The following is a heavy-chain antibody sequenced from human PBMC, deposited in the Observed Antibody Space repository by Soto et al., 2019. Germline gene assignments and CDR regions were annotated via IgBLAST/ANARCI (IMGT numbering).Heavy chain of an antibody. V-gene: IGHV1-69*01. J-gene: IGHJ6*02. Sequence: QVQLVQSGAEVKKPGSSVKVSCKASGGTFSSYAISWVRQAPGQGLEWMGGIIPIFGTANYAQKFQGRVTITADESTSTAYMELSRLRSEDTAVYYCARIKYCSSTSCYGYYYYGMDVWGQGTTVTVSS. CDR2: IIPIFGTA. CDR1: GGTFSSYA. D-gene: IGHD2-2*01. CDR3: ARIKYCSSTSCYGYYYYGMDV.